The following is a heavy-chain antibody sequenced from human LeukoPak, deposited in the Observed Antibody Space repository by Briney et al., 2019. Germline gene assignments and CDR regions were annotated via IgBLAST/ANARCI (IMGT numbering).Heavy chain of an antibody. V-gene: IGHV3-30*02. CDR1: GFTFSDYS. CDR2: IRYDGNNK. D-gene: IGHD1-26*01. CDR3: ARDRGDYSGSYSTAFDI. J-gene: IGHJ3*02. Sequence: GGSLRLSCAASGFTFSDYSMHWVRQAPGKGLNWVAFIRYDGNNKYYADSVKGRFTISRDNSKNMLYLEMNSLSTEDTAVYYCARDRGDYSGSYSTAFDIWGQGTMVTVSS.